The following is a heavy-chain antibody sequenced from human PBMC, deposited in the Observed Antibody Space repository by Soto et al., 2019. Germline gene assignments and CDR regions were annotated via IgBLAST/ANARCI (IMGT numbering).Heavy chain of an antibody. CDR2: ISATGETI. V-gene: IGHV3-11*01. J-gene: IGHJ4*02. D-gene: IGHD1-26*01. CDR1: GFNFSDFY. Sequence: QVQLVESGGALVKPGGSLRLSCAASGFNFSDFYISWIRQAPGKGLEWVSFISATGETIYYAESVKGRFTISRDNAQNSLDLQMNSLRDEDTALYYCARQLQGSRRKYDFHFWGQGTLVTVSS. CDR3: ARQLQGSRRKYDFHF.